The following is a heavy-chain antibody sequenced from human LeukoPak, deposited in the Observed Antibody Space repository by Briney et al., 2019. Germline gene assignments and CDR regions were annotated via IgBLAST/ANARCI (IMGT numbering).Heavy chain of an antibody. J-gene: IGHJ4*02. D-gene: IGHD6-13*01. CDR2: ISSSSRYI. Sequence: GGSLRLSCAASGFTFSSYSMNWVRQAPGKGLEWVSSISSSSRYIYYSASLKARFTISRDNAQNSLYLQMNSLRAEDTAVYYCARVSSIAAAGPFDDYWGQGTLVTVSS. CDR3: ARVSSIAAAGPFDDY. CDR1: GFTFSSYS. V-gene: IGHV3-21*01.